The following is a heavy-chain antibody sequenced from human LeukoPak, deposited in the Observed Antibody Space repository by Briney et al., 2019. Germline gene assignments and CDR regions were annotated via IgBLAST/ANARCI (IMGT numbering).Heavy chain of an antibody. D-gene: IGHD2-21*02. CDR2: ISSSSSYI. J-gene: IGHJ3*02. CDR1: GFTFRDYY. CDR3: AKDLSKVVVVTATCDAFDI. Sequence: GGSLRLSCVASGFTFRDYYMSWIRRAPGKGLEWVSYISSSSSYIDYADSVKGRFTISRDNSKNTLYLQMNSLRAEDTALYYCAKDLSKVVVVTATCDAFDIWGQGTMVTVSS. V-gene: IGHV3-11*05.